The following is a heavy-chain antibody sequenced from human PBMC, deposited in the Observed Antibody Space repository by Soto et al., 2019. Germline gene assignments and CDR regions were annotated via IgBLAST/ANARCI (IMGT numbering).Heavy chain of an antibody. J-gene: IGHJ5*02. Sequence: QVQLVQSGAEVKKPGSSVKVSCKASGGTFSSYTISWVRQAPGQGLEWMGRIIPILGIANYAQKFQGRVTITADKSTSPAYMELSSLRSEDTAVYYCARDFEGVVVPAATPGGDWFDPWGQGTLVTVSS. CDR2: IIPILGIA. D-gene: IGHD2-2*01. CDR3: ARDFEGVVVPAATPGGDWFDP. CDR1: GGTFSSYT. V-gene: IGHV1-69*08.